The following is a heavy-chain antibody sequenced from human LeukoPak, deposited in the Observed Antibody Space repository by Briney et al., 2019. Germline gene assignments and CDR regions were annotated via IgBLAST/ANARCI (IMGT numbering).Heavy chain of an antibody. J-gene: IGHJ3*02. CDR2: VYHSGYT. D-gene: IGHD4-23*01. CDR3: ARETPAVMTPKAVAFDI. CDR1: GGSVTSSNW. V-gene: IGHV4-4*02. Sequence: SETLSLTCAVSGGSVTSSNWWSWVRQPPGKGLEWIGEVYHSGYTNYNPSLKSQVTISVDKSKNHFSLKLSSVTAADTAVYYCARETPAVMTPKAVAFDIWGPGTMVTVSS.